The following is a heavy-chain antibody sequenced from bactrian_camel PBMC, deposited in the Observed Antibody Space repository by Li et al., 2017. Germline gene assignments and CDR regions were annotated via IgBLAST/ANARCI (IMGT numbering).Heavy chain of an antibody. CDR2: IYTGAGTT. D-gene: IGHD6*01. CDR3: AADLGWDDPTIVAACIDARVKGPIGV. V-gene: IGHV3S1*01. CDR1: TSTFSGNC. J-gene: IGHJ6*01. Sequence: HVQLVESGGGSVQVGGSLRLSCVVSTSTFSGNCVAWFRQVPGKEREGIASIYTGAGTTYYADPVKGRFTISRDSAKNTVYLQLTNLKPEDTGMYYCAADLGWDDPTIVAACIDARVKGPIGVWGQGTQVTVS.